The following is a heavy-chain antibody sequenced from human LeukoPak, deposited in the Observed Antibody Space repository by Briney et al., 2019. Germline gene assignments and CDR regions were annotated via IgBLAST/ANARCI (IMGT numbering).Heavy chain of an antibody. CDR1: GGSFSGYY. J-gene: IGHJ4*02. Sequence: SETLSLTCAVYGGSFSGYYWSWIRQPPGEGLEWIGEINHSGSTNYNPSLKSRVTISVDTSKNQFSLKLSSVTAADTAVYYCARGLMSHDYWGQGTLVTVSS. D-gene: IGHD2-8*01. CDR3: ARGLMSHDY. V-gene: IGHV4-34*01. CDR2: INHSGST.